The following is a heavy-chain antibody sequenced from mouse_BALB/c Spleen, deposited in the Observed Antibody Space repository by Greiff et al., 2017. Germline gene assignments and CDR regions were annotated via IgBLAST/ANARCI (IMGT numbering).Heavy chain of an antibody. D-gene: IGHD1-2*01. CDR2: IYPGDGDT. Sequence: VNVVESGAELVRPGSSVKISCKASGYAFSSYWMNWVKQRPGQGLEWIGQIYPGDGDTNYNGKFKGKATLTADKSSSTAYMQLSSLTSEDSAVYFCARSGTTATAMDYWGQGTSVTVSS. CDR3: ARSGTTATAMDY. V-gene: IGHV1-80*01. J-gene: IGHJ4*01. CDR1: GYAFSSYW.